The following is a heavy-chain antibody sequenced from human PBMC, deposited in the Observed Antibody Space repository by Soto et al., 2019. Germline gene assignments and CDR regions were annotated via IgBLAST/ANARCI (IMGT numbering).Heavy chain of an antibody. CDR3: ARDRGPSSGYYPYWFDP. V-gene: IGHV1-18*01. CDR1: GYTFMNYG. CDR2: IFPYSGNT. J-gene: IGHJ5*02. Sequence: ASVKVSCKASGYTFMNYGISWVRQAPGQGLEWMGWIFPYSGNTKYAQKVQGRVTMTTDTSTSTAYMEVSSLRSEDTAVYYCARDRGPSSGYYPYWFDPWGQGTLVTVSS. D-gene: IGHD3-22*01.